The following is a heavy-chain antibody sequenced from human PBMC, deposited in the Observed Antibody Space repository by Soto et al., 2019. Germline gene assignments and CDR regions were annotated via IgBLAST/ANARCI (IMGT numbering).Heavy chain of an antibody. CDR2: VSAYGDRT. V-gene: IGHV3-23*01. Sequence: GGSLRLSCAASGFTFNIHAMVWVRQAPGKGLEWVSAVSAYGDRTYYADSVRGRFTISRDNSKSTLYLQMNNLRVEDMAVYYCAKDWVPRSGYYPIFIDHWGQGTLVTVSS. J-gene: IGHJ1*01. CDR3: AKDWVPRSGYYPIFIDH. D-gene: IGHD3-22*01. CDR1: GFTFNIHA.